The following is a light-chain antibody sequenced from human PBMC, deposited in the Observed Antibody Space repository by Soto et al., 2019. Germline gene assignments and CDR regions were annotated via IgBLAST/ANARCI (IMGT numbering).Light chain of an antibody. CDR1: QRVRSSH. CDR2: GIS. V-gene: IGKV3-20*01. Sequence: IVLTQSPGTLSLSPGEGATLSCRASQRVRSSHLAWYQQRPGQTPRLLIYGISVRATGIPDRFSGSGSGTDFTLTISRLEPEDFAVYYCLHYGYSLYTFGQGTKLEIK. J-gene: IGKJ2*01. CDR3: LHYGYSLYT.